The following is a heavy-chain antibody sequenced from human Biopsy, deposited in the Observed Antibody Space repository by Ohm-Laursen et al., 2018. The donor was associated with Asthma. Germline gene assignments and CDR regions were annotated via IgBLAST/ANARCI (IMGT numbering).Heavy chain of an antibody. V-gene: IGHV3-9*01. D-gene: IGHD7-27*01. CDR2: VSWNSRDI. CDR1: GFTFDDFA. J-gene: IGHJ3*01. CDR3: TKDTGELGMNAFDV. Sequence: SLRLSCTASGFTFDDFAMHWVRQAPGKGLEWVASVSWNSRDIAYADSVRGRFAISRDNAKNSLYLQMNSLRVEDTAFYHCTKDTGELGMNAFDVWGQGTMVAVSS.